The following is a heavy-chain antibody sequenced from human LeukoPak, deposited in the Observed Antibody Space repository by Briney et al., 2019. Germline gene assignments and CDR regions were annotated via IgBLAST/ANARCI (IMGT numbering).Heavy chain of an antibody. Sequence: GGSLRLSCAVSGFTFSNYAIHWVRQAPGKGLEWVSSISSSSSYIYYADSVKGRFTISRDNAKNSLYLQMNSLRAEDTAVYYCARAGGSHGTFDYWGQGTLVTVSS. J-gene: IGHJ4*02. CDR2: ISSSSSYI. D-gene: IGHD1-26*01. V-gene: IGHV3-21*01. CDR1: GFTFSNYA. CDR3: ARAGGSHGTFDY.